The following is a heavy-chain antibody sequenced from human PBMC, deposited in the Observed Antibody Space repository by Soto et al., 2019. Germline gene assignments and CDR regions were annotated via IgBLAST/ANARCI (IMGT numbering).Heavy chain of an antibody. D-gene: IGHD3-22*01. CDR3: ARDLYDYYDSSGYYGGGFDY. Sequence: QVQLVESGGGVVQPGRSLRLSCAASGFTFSSYAMHWVRQAPGKGLEWVAVISYDGSNKYYADSVKGRFTISRDNSKNRLYRQMNSLRAEDTAVYYCARDLYDYYDSSGYYGGGFDYWGQGTLVTVSS. CDR1: GFTFSSYA. J-gene: IGHJ4*02. CDR2: ISYDGSNK. V-gene: IGHV3-30-3*01.